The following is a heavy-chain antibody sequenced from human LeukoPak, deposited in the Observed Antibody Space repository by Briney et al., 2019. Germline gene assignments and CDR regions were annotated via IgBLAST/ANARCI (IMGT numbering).Heavy chain of an antibody. CDR2: ISWNSGSI. V-gene: IGHV3-9*03. Sequence: PGGSLRLSCAGSGFTFSSYAMHWVRQAPGKGLEWVSGISWNSGSIGYADSVKGRFTISRDNAKNSLYLQMNSLRAEDMALYYCAKTNTIDAFDIWGQGTMVTVSS. J-gene: IGHJ3*02. CDR3: AKTNTIDAFDI. CDR1: GFTFSSYA. D-gene: IGHD5-24*01.